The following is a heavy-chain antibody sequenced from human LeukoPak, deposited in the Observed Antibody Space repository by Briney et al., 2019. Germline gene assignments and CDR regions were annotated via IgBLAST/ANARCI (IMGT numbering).Heavy chain of an antibody. CDR1: GGSISSSSYY. CDR2: IYYRGST. V-gene: IGHV4-39*07. J-gene: IGHJ4*02. D-gene: IGHD3-9*01. Sequence: PSETLSLTCTVSGGSISSSSYYWGWIRQPPGKGLEWIGSIYYRGSTYYNPSLKSRVTISVDTSKNQFSLKLSSVTAADTAVYYCARDKRYFDWLSNYFDYWGQGTLVTVSS. CDR3: ARDKRYFDWLSNYFDY.